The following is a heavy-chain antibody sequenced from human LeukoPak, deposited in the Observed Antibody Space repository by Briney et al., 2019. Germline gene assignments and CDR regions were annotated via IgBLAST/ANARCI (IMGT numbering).Heavy chain of an antibody. CDR3: ASRKDIVVVPAAITHAFDI. CDR1: GGSISSYY. Sequence: KASETLSLTCTVSGGSISSYYWSWIRQPAGKGLEWIGRIYTSGSTNYNPSLKGRVTMSVDTSKNQFSLKLSSVTAADTAVYYCASRKDIVVVPAAITHAFDIWGQGTMVTVSS. V-gene: IGHV4-4*07. CDR2: IYTSGST. J-gene: IGHJ3*02. D-gene: IGHD2-2*02.